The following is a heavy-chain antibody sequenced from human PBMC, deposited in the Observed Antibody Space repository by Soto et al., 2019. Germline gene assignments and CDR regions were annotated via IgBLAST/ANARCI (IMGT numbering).Heavy chain of an antibody. CDR1: GGSISSSSDY. CDR3: ARPTVEYSSSLSFYFDY. Sequence: QLQLQESGPGLVKPSETLSLTCTVSGGSISSSSDYWGWIRQPPGQALERIGNIYYSGTPYYNPSLKSRVPISVDTSMNQFSLRLSSVTAADTAVYYCARPTVEYSSSLSFYFDYWGQGMLVTVSS. V-gene: IGHV4-39*01. CDR2: IYYSGTP. J-gene: IGHJ4*02. D-gene: IGHD6-13*01.